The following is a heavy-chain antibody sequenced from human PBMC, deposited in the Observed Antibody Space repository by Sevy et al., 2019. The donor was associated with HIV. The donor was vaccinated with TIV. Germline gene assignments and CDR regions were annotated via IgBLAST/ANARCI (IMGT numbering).Heavy chain of an antibody. CDR3: AKEGYESSGYYH. V-gene: IGHV3-23*01. CDR2: ISGSGGYT. Sequence: GGSLRLSCAASGFTFSSYAMTWVRQAPGKGLEWDSAISGSGGYTYYADSVKGRFTISRDNSKKTLDLQMHSLRAEDTAVYYCAKEGYESSGYYHWGQGTLVTVSS. CDR1: GFTFSSYA. J-gene: IGHJ5*02. D-gene: IGHD3-22*01.